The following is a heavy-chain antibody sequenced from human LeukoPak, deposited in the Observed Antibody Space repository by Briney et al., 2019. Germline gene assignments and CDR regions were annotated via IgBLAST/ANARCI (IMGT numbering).Heavy chain of an antibody. J-gene: IGHJ4*02. CDR3: ARDITVREEEANYFDS. CDR2: ISHDDTYE. CDR1: GFTFRNYG. D-gene: IGHD3-3*01. Sequence: GGSLRLSCAASGFTFRNYGMHWVRQAPGKGLEWVAVISHDDTYENSANSVKGRFTISRDNSKNTVYLQMNSLKAEDTAVYYCARDITVREEEANYFDSWGQGTLVTLSS. V-gene: IGHV3-33*05.